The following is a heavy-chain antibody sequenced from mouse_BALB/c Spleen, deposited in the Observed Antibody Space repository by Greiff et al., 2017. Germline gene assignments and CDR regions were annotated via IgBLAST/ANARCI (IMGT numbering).Heavy chain of an antibody. CDR1: GFTFSSYG. CDR3: ARHVDGNYCFDY. D-gene: IGHD2-1*01. J-gene: IGHJ2*01. V-gene: IGHV5-6*01. CDR2: ISSGGSYT. Sequence: EVQRVESGGDLVKPGGSLKLSCAASGFTFSSYGMSWVRQTPDKRLEWVATISSGGSYTYYPDSVKGRFTIPRDNAKNTLYLQMSSLKSEDTAMYYCARHVDGNYCFDYWGQGTTLTVSS.